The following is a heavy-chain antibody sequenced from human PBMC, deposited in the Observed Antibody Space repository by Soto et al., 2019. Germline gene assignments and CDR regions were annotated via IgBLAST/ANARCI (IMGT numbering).Heavy chain of an antibody. D-gene: IGHD1-26*01. Sequence: TGGSLRLSCAASGFTVSSNYMSWVRQAPGKGLEWVSVIYSGGSTYYADSVKGRFTISRDNSKNTLYLQMNSLRAEDTAVYYCARVGAMKTGHFDYWGQGTLVTVSS. CDR2: IYSGGST. J-gene: IGHJ4*02. CDR3: ARVGAMKTGHFDY. CDR1: GFTVSSNY. V-gene: IGHV3-53*01.